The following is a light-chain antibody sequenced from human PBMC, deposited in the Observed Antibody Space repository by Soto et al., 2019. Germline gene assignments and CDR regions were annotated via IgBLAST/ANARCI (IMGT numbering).Light chain of an antibody. CDR1: QSISNW. Sequence: EIHMTQSPSTPPRSVGDRVSISCRASQSISNWLAWYQQKPGTAPKVLIYHASNLQSGVPSRFSGSGSGTEFTLTISSLQPDDFATYYCQQYNSYSFGQGTKVDIK. J-gene: IGKJ1*01. CDR2: HAS. V-gene: IGKV1-5*01. CDR3: QQYNSYS.